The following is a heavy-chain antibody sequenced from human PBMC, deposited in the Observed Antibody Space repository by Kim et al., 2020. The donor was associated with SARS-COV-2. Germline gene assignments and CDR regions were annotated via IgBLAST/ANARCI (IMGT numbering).Heavy chain of an antibody. CDR2: IKLRSKRYDT. J-gene: IGHJ4*02. Sequence: GGSLRLSCAASEFTFNAYYMAWVRQAPGKGLEWVGRIKLRSKRYDTEYAASVKGRFIISRDDSKNSVYLQMNSLKTEDTAVYYCGRQGGFCSNGECYENLDYWGQGTLVTVAS. V-gene: IGHV3-72*01. D-gene: IGHD2-8*01. CDR1: EFTFNAYY. CDR3: GRQGGFCSNGECYENLDY.